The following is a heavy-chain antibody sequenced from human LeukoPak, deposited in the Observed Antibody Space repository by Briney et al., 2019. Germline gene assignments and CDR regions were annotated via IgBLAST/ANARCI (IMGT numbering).Heavy chain of an antibody. Sequence: PGGSLRLSCAASGFTVSSNYMSWVRQAPGKGLEWVSVIYSGGSTYYADSVKGRFTISRDNSKNTLYLQMNSLRAEDTAVYYCAKGKIVVVPAQANWFDPWGQGTLVTVSS. CDR1: GFTVSSNY. J-gene: IGHJ5*02. D-gene: IGHD2-2*01. CDR2: IYSGGST. CDR3: AKGKIVVVPAQANWFDP. V-gene: IGHV3-66*01.